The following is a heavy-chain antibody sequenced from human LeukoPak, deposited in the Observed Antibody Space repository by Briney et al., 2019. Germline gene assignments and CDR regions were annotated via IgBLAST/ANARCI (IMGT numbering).Heavy chain of an antibody. CDR3: ARDEVGRHY. CDR1: GYTFTSYG. Sequence: GASVKVSCKASGYTFTSYGISWVRQAPGQGLEWMGGIIPIFGTANYAQKFQGRVTITADESTSTAYMELSSLRSEDTAVYYCARDEVGRHYWGQGTLVTVSS. CDR2: IIPIFGTA. V-gene: IGHV1-69*13. J-gene: IGHJ4*02.